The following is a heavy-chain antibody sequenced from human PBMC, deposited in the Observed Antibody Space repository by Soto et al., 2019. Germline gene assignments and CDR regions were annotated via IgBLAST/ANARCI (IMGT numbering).Heavy chain of an antibody. CDR1: GFSFSSHG. D-gene: IGHD4-17*01. CDR3: ARDPPGGDYCAGXQY. J-gene: IGHJ4*02. CDR2: ISYDGGNK. V-gene: IGHV3-30*03. Sequence: QVQLVESGGDVVQPGRSLTLSCLASGFSFSSHGMHWIRQAPGKGLEWLAVISYDGGNKNYADSVRDRFTISRDNSKXXXXXXXXXXXXXXTAVYFCARDPPGGDYCAGXQYWGQGTLV.